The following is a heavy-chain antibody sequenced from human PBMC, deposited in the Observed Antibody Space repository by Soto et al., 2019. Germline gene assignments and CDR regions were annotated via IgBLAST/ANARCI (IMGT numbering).Heavy chain of an antibody. CDR2: IYPGDSNT. CDR3: ARQGSNGAYYYYGLDV. CDR1: GYRFYSYW. V-gene: IGHV5-51*01. J-gene: IGHJ6*02. Sequence: GESLKISCKGSGYRFYSYWIAWVRQMPGKGLGWMGIIYPGDSNTRYSPSFEGQVTISADKSNSTAYLQWSSLKASDTAMYYCARQGSNGAYYYYGLDVWGQGTTVTVSS. D-gene: IGHD3-16*01.